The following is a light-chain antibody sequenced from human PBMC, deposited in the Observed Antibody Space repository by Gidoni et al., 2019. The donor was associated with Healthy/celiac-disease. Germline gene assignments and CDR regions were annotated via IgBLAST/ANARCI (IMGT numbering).Light chain of an antibody. Sequence: DIQMTQSPSSLSASVGDRVTITCRASQSISSYLNWYQQKPGKAPKLLIYAASSLQSGVPSRFSGSGSGTDSTLTISSLQPEDCATYYCQQSYSTLLFTFGPGTKVDIK. CDR1: QSISSY. CDR3: QQSYSTLLFT. J-gene: IGKJ3*01. CDR2: AAS. V-gene: IGKV1-39*01.